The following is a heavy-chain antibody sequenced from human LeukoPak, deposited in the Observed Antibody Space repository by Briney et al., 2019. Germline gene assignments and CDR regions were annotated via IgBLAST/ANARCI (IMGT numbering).Heavy chain of an antibody. CDR2: INHRGST. CDR3: ASLDGGNFSCDF. CDR1: GGSFSGYY. V-gene: IGHV4-34*01. D-gene: IGHD4-23*01. J-gene: IGHJ4*02. Sequence: PSETLSLTCALYGGSFSGYYWSWIRQPPGKGREWIGEINHRGSTNYNPSLKSRVTISVDTSKNQFSLKLNSVTAADAAVYYCASLDGGNFSCDFGGQGTRVTVSS.